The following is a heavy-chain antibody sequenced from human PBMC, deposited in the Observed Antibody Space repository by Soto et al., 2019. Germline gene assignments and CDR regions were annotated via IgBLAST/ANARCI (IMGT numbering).Heavy chain of an antibody. V-gene: IGHV2-5*02. D-gene: IGHD4-17*01. CDR2: IYWDDDK. CDR1: GFSLSTSGVG. J-gene: IGHJ3*02. Sequence: QITLKESGPTLVKVTQTLTLTCTFSGFSLSTSGVGVGWIRQHPGKALEWLALIYWDDDKRYSPSLNSRLTITKDTSKNQVVLTMTNMDPVDTATYYCAHGPTVAGPFDIWGQGTMVTVSS. CDR3: AHGPTVAGPFDI.